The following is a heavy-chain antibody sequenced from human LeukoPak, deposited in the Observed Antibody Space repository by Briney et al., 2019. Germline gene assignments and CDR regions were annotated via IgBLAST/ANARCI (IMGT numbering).Heavy chain of an antibody. CDR1: GFTFSRYA. V-gene: IGHV3-30*02. J-gene: IGHJ5*02. CDR3: ARGSVTYQLLYSFSWFDP. D-gene: IGHD2-2*02. Sequence: GGSLRLSCAASGFTFSRYAMHWVRQAPGKGLEWVAFIRYDGSDKYYADSVKGRFTISRDNAKNSLYLQMNSLRAEDTAVYYCARGSVTYQLLYSFSWFDPWGQGTLVTVSS. CDR2: IRYDGSDK.